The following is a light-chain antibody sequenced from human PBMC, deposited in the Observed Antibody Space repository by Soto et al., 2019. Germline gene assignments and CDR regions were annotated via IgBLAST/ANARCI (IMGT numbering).Light chain of an antibody. CDR1: SGSVSTSYY. Sequence: QTVVTQEPSFSLSPGRTVTLTCGLSSGSVSTSYYPSWYQQTPGQAPRTLIYSTNTRSSGFPDRFSGSILGNKAARTITGAQADDESDYYCVLYMGSGMWVFGGGTKLTV. CDR3: VLYMGSGMWV. CDR2: STN. V-gene: IGLV8-61*01. J-gene: IGLJ3*02.